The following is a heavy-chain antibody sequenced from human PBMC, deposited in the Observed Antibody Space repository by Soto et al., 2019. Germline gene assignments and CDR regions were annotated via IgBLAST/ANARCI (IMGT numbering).Heavy chain of an antibody. CDR3: ARVVKAGDYGDYGRYYFDY. Sequence: AAVKVSCKASGYTFTTYCITWVRQAPGQGLEWMGWISAYSGKTNYAQKLQGRLTVTTDTSTNTAYMDLRSLRSDDTTVYYCARVVKAGDYGDYGRYYFDYWGHGTLVTVSS. J-gene: IGHJ4*01. CDR1: GYTFTTYC. D-gene: IGHD4-17*01. CDR2: ISAYSGKT. V-gene: IGHV1-18*04.